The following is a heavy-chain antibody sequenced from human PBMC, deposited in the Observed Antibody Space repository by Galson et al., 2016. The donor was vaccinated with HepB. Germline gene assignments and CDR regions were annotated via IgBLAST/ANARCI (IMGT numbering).Heavy chain of an antibody. CDR3: VRDSRNYVLDY. D-gene: IGHD2/OR15-2a*01. CDR1: GFTFSDHY. Sequence: SLRLSCAASGFTFSDHYMDWVRQAPGKGLEWVARTRNKASSYSTQYAASVKGRFTISRDDSKNSLYLQMNSLKTEDTALYYCVRDSRNYVLDYWGQGTLVTVSS. J-gene: IGHJ4*02. CDR2: TRNKASSYST. V-gene: IGHV3-72*01.